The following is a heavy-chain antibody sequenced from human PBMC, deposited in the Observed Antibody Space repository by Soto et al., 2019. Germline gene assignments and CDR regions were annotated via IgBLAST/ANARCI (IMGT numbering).Heavy chain of an antibody. CDR1: GDTFSSYA. D-gene: IGHD3-22*01. V-gene: IGHV1-69*01. Sequence: QVQLVQSGAEVKKPGSSVKVSCKASGDTFSSYAISWVRQAPGQGLEWMGGTIPIVGTANYAQKFQGRVTITADASTSTAYMELSSLRSEATVVYYCARDGSGYRSRASPMDVWGQGTTVTVSS. CDR3: ARDGSGYRSRASPMDV. CDR2: TIPIVGTA. J-gene: IGHJ6*02.